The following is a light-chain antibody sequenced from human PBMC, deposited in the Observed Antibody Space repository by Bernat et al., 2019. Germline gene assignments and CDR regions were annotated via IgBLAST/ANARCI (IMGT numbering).Light chain of an antibody. CDR2: GAS. CDR3: QQYGSSPST. CDR1: QSVSSSY. V-gene: IGKV3-20*01. J-gene: IGKJ5*01. Sequence: EIVLTQSPGTLSLSPGERATLSCRASQSVSSSYLAWYQQKPGQAPRLLTHGASSRATGIPDRFSGSGSGTDFTLTISRLEPEDFAVYYCQQYGSSPSTFGQGTRLEIK.